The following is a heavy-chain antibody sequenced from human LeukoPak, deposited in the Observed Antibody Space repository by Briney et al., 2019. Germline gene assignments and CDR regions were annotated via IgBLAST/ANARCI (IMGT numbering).Heavy chain of an antibody. CDR3: ATVLNQQLVVVYGMDV. CDR1: GFTFSSYS. D-gene: IGHD6-13*01. CDR2: ISSSSSYI. J-gene: IGHJ6*02. V-gene: IGHV3-21*01. Sequence: GGSLRLSCAASGFTFSSYSMNWVRQAPGKGLEWVSSISSSSSYIYYADSVKGRFTISRDNAKNSLYLQMNSLRAEDTAVYYCATVLNQQLVVVYGMDVWGQGTTVTVSS.